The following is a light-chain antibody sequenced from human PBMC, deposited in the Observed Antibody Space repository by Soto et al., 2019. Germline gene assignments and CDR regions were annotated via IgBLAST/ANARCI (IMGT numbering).Light chain of an antibody. J-gene: IGKJ4*01. V-gene: IGKV3-20*01. Sequence: EIVLTQSPGTLGLSPGERATLSCRASQSVNNRYLAWYQQKPGQAPRLLIYGTSSRATGIPDRFSGSGSGTDFTLTISRLEPEDFAVYYCQQYNHWPPLTFGGGTKVEIK. CDR3: QQYNHWPPLT. CDR2: GTS. CDR1: QSVNNRY.